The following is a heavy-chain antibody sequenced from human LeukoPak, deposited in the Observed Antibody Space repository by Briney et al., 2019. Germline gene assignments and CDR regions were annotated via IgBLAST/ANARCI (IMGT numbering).Heavy chain of an antibody. CDR2: ITGSGGST. CDR3: AKVPLIEAPKHFDY. Sequence: GGSLRLSCAASGFTFSSYAMSWVRQAPGKGLEWVSAITGSGGSTYYADSVKGRFTISRDNSKNTLYLQMSRLRAEDTAVYYCAKVPLIEAPKHFDYWGQGTLVTVSS. V-gene: IGHV3-23*01. CDR1: GFTFSSYA. D-gene: IGHD6-13*01. J-gene: IGHJ4*02.